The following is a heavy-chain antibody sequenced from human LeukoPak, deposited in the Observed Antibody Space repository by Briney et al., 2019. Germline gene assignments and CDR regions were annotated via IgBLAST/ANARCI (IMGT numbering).Heavy chain of an antibody. Sequence: PGGSLRLSCSASGFTFSSYAMHWVSQAPGKGLEYVSAISSNGGSTYYADSVKGRFTISRDNSKNTLYLQMSSLRAEDTAVYYCVKEACGGDCYSGSDDYWGQETLVTVSS. CDR2: ISSNGGST. CDR3: VKEACGGDCYSGSDDY. D-gene: IGHD2-21*02. CDR1: GFTFSSYA. J-gene: IGHJ4*02. V-gene: IGHV3-64D*06.